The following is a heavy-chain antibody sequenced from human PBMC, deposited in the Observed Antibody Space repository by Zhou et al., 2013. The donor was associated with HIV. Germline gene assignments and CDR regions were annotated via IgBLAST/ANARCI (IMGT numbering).Heavy chain of an antibody. Sequence: QVQLVQSGAEVKKPGSSVKVSCKASGGTFSSYAISWVRQAPGQGLEWMGGIIPIFGTANYAQKFQGRVTITADESTSTAYMELSSLRSEDTAVYYCARDIVLSYDSSWAWFDPWGQGTLVTVSS. D-gene: IGHD3-22*01. J-gene: IGHJ5*02. CDR1: GGTFSSYA. CDR2: IIPIFGTA. V-gene: IGHV1-69*12. CDR3: ARDIVLSYDSSWAWFDP.